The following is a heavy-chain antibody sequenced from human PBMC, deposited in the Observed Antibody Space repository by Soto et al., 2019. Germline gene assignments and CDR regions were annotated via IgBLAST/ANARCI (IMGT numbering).Heavy chain of an antibody. CDR3: ARVRGSEPRAYDAFDI. D-gene: IGHD3-10*01. J-gene: IGHJ3*02. Sequence: QVQLVQSGAEVKKPGSSVKVSCKASGGTFSSYTISWVRQAPGQGLEWMGRIIPILGIANYAQKFQGRVTITADKSTSTAYMELSSLRSEDTAVHYCARVRGSEPRAYDAFDIWGQGTMVTVSS. CDR2: IIPILGIA. V-gene: IGHV1-69*02. CDR1: GGTFSSYT.